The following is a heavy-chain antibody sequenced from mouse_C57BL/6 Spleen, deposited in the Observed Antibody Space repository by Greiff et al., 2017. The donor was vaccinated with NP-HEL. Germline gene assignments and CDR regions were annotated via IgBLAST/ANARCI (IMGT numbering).Heavy chain of an antibody. V-gene: IGHV1-69*01. Sequence: VQLQQPGAELVMPGASVKLSCKASGYTFTSYWMHWVKQRPGQGLEWIGEIDPSDSYTNYNQKFKGKSTLPVDKSSSTAYMQLSSLTSEDSAVYYCARSLGPYFDYWGQGTTLTVSS. CDR3: ARSLGPYFDY. D-gene: IGHD4-1*01. CDR2: IDPSDSYT. CDR1: GYTFTSYW. J-gene: IGHJ2*01.